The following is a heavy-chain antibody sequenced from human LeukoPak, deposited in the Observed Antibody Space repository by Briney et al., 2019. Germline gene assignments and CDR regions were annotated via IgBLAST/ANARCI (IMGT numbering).Heavy chain of an antibody. J-gene: IGHJ4*02. CDR1: GGSVSSGSYY. V-gene: IGHV4-61*01. D-gene: IGHD5-12*01. Sequence: SETLSLTCTVSGGSVSSGSYYWSWIRQPPGKGLEWIGYIYYSGSTNYNPPLKSRVTISVDTSKNQFSLKLSSVTAADTAVYYCARGGLPRGYSGYDMDYWGQGTLVTVSS. CDR2: IYYSGST. CDR3: ARGGLPRGYSGYDMDY.